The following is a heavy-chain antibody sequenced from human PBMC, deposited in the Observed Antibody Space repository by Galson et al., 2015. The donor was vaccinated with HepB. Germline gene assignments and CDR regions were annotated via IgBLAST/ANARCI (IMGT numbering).Heavy chain of an antibody. Sequence: SVKVSCKASGYTFTGYYMHWVRQAPGQGLEWMGWINPNSGGTIYAQKFQDWVTMTRDASISTAYMELSRLRSEDTAVFYCARAGVGATSKVAFDIWGQGTMVTVSS. V-gene: IGHV1-2*04. CDR3: ARAGVGATSKVAFDI. CDR2: INPNSGGT. CDR1: GYTFTGYY. D-gene: IGHD1-26*01. J-gene: IGHJ3*02.